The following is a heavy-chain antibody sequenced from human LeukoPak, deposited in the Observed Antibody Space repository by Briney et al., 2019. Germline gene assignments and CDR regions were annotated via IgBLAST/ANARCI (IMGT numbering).Heavy chain of an antibody. CDR1: GDSVSSNSAA. CDR2: TYYRSKWYN. V-gene: IGHV6-1*01. CDR3: ARDYEGNIVSSSRATYCFYMDV. J-gene: IGHJ6*03. D-gene: IGHD5/OR15-5a*01. Sequence: SQTLSLTCAISGDSVSSNSAAWNWIRQSPSRGLEWLGRTYYRSKWYNDYAVSVRSRVTINPDTSKNQFSLHLKSVTPEDTAVYYCARDYEGNIVSSSRATYCFYMDVWGKGTTVIVSS.